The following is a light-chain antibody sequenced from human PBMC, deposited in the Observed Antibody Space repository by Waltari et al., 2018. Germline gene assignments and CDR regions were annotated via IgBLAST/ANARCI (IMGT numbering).Light chain of an antibody. Sequence: QSTLTQPASVSGSPGQSITISCTGTHSDVGGYHYVSWYQQLPGKAPKLMIYDVNKWPSGVSNRFPGSKSGNTASLTISGLQAEDEADYYCSSYTNRDTHVIFGGGTKLTVL. V-gene: IGLV2-14*03. J-gene: IGLJ2*01. CDR3: SSYTNRDTHVI. CDR1: HSDVGGYHY. CDR2: DVN.